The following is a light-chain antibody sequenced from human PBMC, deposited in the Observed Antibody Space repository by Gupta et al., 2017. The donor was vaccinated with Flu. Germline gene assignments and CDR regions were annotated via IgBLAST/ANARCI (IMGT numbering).Light chain of an antibody. V-gene: IGLV1-44*01. CDR1: SSNIGSNT. Sequence: QSVLSQPPSASGTPGQRVTISCSGSSSNIGSNTVNWYQQLPGTAPKLLIHSNDHRPSGVPDRFSGSKSGTSASLAISGLQSEDEADFYCAAWDDSLNGYVFGTGTKVTVL. CDR2: SND. CDR3: AAWDDSLNGYV. J-gene: IGLJ1*01.